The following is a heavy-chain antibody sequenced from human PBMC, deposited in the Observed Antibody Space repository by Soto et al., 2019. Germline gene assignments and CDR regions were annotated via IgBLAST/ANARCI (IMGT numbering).Heavy chain of an antibody. CDR1: GGSLSNYY. J-gene: IGHJ4*02. CDR2: MFNGGSA. D-gene: IGHD5-18*01. Sequence: SETLSLTCPVSGGSLSNYYWSWIRQPPGKGLEWVGYMFNGGSANYNPSLKSRVAISVDMSQNQFSLKLTSVTAADTALYYCARHGAIYSNSWYDFDYWGQGTLVTVSS. CDR3: ARHGAIYSNSWYDFDY. V-gene: IGHV4-59*08.